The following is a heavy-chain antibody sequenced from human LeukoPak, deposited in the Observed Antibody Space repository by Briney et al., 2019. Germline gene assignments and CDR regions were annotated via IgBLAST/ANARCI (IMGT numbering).Heavy chain of an antibody. Sequence: SETLSLTCTVSGGSISSYYWSWIRQPPGKGLEWIGYIYYSGSTNYNPSLKSRVTISVDTSKNQFSLKLSSVTAADTAVYYCARAYGSGSYYNLWYYYMDVWGKGTTVTISS. CDR1: GGSISSYY. D-gene: IGHD3-10*01. V-gene: IGHV4-59*01. CDR3: ARAYGSGSYYNLWYYYMDV. J-gene: IGHJ6*03. CDR2: IYYSGST.